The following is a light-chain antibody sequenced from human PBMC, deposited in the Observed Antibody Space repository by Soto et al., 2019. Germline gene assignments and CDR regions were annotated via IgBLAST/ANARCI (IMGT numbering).Light chain of an antibody. CDR2: AAS. CDR1: QSISSSY. Sequence: EIVLTQSPGTLSLSPGEGGTLSCRASQSISSSYLAWYQQKPGQSPRLLIYAASSRATGIPDRFSGSGSVTDFTLTISRLEPEDFVVYYCQLYGGSHMFSFGQGTKLEIK. CDR3: QLYGGSHMFS. J-gene: IGKJ2*01. V-gene: IGKV3-20*01.